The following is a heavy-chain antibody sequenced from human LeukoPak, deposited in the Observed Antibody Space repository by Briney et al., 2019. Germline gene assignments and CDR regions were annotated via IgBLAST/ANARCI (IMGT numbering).Heavy chain of an antibody. CDR2: MHHTGST. Sequence: SETLSLTCSVSGYSINSGYHWGWIRQPPGKGLEWIAIMHHTGSTHYNPSLQSRVIISIDTSKNHFSLKLRSVSAADTAIYYCATSEGGGFFDYWGQGTPVTASS. CDR3: ATSEGGGFFDY. V-gene: IGHV4-38-2*01. J-gene: IGHJ4*02. D-gene: IGHD4-23*01. CDR1: GYSINSGYH.